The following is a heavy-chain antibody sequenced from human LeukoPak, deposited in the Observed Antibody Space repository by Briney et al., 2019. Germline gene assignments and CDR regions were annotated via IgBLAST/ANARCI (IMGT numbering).Heavy chain of an antibody. CDR3: ARADDPDLWDFDY. CDR1: GYTFTSYD. Sequence: ASVKVSCKASGYTFTSYDINWVRQATGQGLEWMGWMNPNSGNTGYAQKFQGRVTMTRNTSISTAYMELRSLRSDDTAVYYCARADDPDLWDFDYWGQGTLVTVSS. J-gene: IGHJ4*02. V-gene: IGHV1-8*01. D-gene: IGHD3-16*01. CDR2: MNPNSGNT.